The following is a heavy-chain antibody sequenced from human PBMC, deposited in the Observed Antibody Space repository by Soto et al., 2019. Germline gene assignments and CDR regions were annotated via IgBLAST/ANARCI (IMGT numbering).Heavy chain of an antibody. CDR1: GFTFSSYS. CDR2: ISSSSSTI. V-gene: IGHV3-48*01. D-gene: IGHD4-17*01. Sequence: VGSLRLSCAASGFTFSSYSMNWVRQAPGKGLEWVSYISSSSSTIYYADSVKGRFTISRDNAKNSLYLQMNSLRAEDTAVYYSARDRLRRPFAFDIWGQGTMVTVSS. J-gene: IGHJ3*02. CDR3: ARDRLRRPFAFDI.